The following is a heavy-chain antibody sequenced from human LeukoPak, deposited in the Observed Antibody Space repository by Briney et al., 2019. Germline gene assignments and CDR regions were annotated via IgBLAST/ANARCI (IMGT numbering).Heavy chain of an antibody. CDR1: GFTFSSYA. Sequence: PTGGSLRLSCAASGFTFSSYAMSWVRQAPGKGLEWVANINQGGSATYYLDSVKGRFTITRDNAENSLYLQMNSLKAEDTAVYHCARTTWMEGRLQQWYFDYWGQGTLVTVSS. J-gene: IGHJ4*02. D-gene: IGHD6-19*01. CDR2: INQGGSAT. CDR3: ARTTWMEGRLQQWYFDY. V-gene: IGHV3-7*01.